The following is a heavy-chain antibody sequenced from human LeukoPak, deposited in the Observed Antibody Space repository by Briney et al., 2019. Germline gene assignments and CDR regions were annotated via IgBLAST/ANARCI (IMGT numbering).Heavy chain of an antibody. CDR2: ISYDGRNK. CDR1: GFTFSSYA. Sequence: GRSLRLSCAASGFTFSSYAMHGVRQAPGKGLEGVAVISYDGRNKYYADSVKGRFTISRDNSKNTLYLQMNSLRAEDTAVYYCARGSGIAVAGTSSPFDYWGQGTLVTVSS. V-gene: IGHV3-30*04. J-gene: IGHJ4*02. D-gene: IGHD6-19*01. CDR3: ARGSGIAVAGTSSPFDY.